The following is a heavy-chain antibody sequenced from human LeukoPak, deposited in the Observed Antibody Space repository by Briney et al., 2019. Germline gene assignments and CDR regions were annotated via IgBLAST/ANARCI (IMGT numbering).Heavy chain of an antibody. D-gene: IGHD5-24*01. V-gene: IGHV5-51*01. CDR1: GYIFTTYW. Sequence: GESLKISCKGSGYIFTTYWIGWVRQMPGKGLEWMGIIYPGDSDTRYGPSFQGHVTISADSSSSTAYLQWSSLKTSDTAIYYCASRKKGMATAGFDYWGQGTLVTVSS. CDR2: IYPGDSDT. J-gene: IGHJ4*02. CDR3: ASRKKGMATAGFDY.